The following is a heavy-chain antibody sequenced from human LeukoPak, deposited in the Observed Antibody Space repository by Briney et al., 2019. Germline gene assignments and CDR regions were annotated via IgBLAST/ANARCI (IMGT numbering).Heavy chain of an antibody. V-gene: IGHV4-38-2*01. D-gene: IGHD2-15*01. CDR3: ARTLYCIGATATCYSPELFDS. CDR1: GYPISSGYH. J-gene: IGHJ4*02. Sequence: SETLSLTCAVSGYPISSGYHWGWIRQSPGKGLEWIGSIFYSGNTYYNPSLKSRVTISVDTSMNQFSLKLTSLTAADTAVYYCARTLYCIGATATCYSPELFDSWGQGTLVTVSS. CDR2: IFYSGNT.